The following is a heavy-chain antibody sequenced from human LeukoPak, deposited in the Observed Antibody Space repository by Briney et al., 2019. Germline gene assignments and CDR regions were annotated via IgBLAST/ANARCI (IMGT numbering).Heavy chain of an antibody. J-gene: IGHJ5*02. CDR2: INSDGSST. CDR3: ARDQSPSGYEWIQLWLDNWFDP. V-gene: IGHV3-74*01. CDR1: GFTFSSYW. Sequence: GGSLRLSCATSGFTFSSYWMHWVRQAPGEGLVWVSRINSDGSSTSYADSVKGRFTISRDNAKNTLYLQMNSLRAEDTAVYYCARDQSPSGYEWIQLWLDNWFDPWGQGTLVTVSS. D-gene: IGHD5-18*01.